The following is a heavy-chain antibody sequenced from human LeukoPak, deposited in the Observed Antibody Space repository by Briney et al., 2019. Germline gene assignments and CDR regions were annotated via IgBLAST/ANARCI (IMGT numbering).Heavy chain of an antibody. CDR1: GGSFSGYY. D-gene: IGHD3-10*01. Sequence: SETLSLTCAVYGGSFSGYYWSWIRQPPGKGLEWIGEINHSGSTNYNPSLKSRVTISVDTSKNQSSLKLSSVTAADTAVYYCARRVRGVDDAFDVWGQGTMVTVSS. CDR3: ARRVRGVDDAFDV. CDR2: INHSGST. V-gene: IGHV4-34*01. J-gene: IGHJ3*01.